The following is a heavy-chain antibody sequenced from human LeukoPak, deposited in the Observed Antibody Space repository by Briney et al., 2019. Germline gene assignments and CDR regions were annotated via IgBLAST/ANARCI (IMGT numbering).Heavy chain of an antibody. CDR2: INPNSGGT. CDR1: GYAFTGYY. Sequence: ASVKVPCKASGYAFTGYYMHWVRQAPGQGLEWMGWINPNSGGTNYAQKFQGRVTMTRDTSISTAYMELSRLRSDDTAVYYCARDYYYDSTGYFSAHSYWGQGTLVTVSS. CDR3: ARDYYYDSTGYFSAHSY. V-gene: IGHV1-2*02. J-gene: IGHJ4*02. D-gene: IGHD3-22*01.